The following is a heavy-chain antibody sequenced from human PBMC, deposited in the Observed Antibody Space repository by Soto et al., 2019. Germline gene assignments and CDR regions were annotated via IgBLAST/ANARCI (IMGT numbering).Heavy chain of an antibody. D-gene: IGHD2-2*01. CDR2: IGESGTPT. Sequence: EVQLLESGGGLVQPGGSLRLSCAAYGATFSSYAMKWVRQAPGKGLEWVSLIGESGTPTYYADSVKGRFTISRDNSGNTLFLEMYSLRAEDTAVYYCARYIPGVRYYGMDVWGQGTTVTVSS. CDR1: GATFSSYA. J-gene: IGHJ6*02. V-gene: IGHV3-23*01. CDR3: ARYIPGVRYYGMDV.